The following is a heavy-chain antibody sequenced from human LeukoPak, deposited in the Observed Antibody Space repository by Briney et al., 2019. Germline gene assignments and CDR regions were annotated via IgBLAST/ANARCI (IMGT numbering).Heavy chain of an antibody. J-gene: IGHJ5*02. CDR3: ARAFRSNPYNWFDP. CDR1: GGSISSGGYF. CDR2: IYDSGRI. V-gene: IGHV4-31*03. Sequence: SETLSLTCTVSGGSISSGGYFWSWIRQHPGKGLEWIAYIYDSGRINYNPSLESRVTISLDTSKNQFSLKLSSVTAADTAVYYCARAFRSNPYNWFDPWGQGTLVTVSS.